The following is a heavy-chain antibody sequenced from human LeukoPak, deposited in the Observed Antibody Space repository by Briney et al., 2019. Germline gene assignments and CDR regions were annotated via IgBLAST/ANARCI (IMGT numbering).Heavy chain of an antibody. CDR1: GGSISSGDYY. D-gene: IGHD4-11*01. J-gene: IGHJ4*02. CDR3: ARGTYSTKAAIDY. Sequence: SQTLSLTCTVSGGSISSGDYYWSWIRQPPGKGLEWIGYIYYSGSTYYNPSLKSRVTISVDTSKNQFSLKLSSVTAADTAVYYCARGTYSTKAAIDYWGQGTLVTVSS. CDR2: IYYSGST. V-gene: IGHV4-30-4*01.